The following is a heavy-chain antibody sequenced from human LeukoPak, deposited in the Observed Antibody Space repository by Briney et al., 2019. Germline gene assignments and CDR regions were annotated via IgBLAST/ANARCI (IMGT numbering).Heavy chain of an antibody. D-gene: IGHD5-12*01. CDR1: GESFSSYY. CDR3: ARHSRGYDSEFGY. CDR2: MYYSGST. Sequence: PSETLSLTCAVYGESFSSYYWSWIRQPPGKGLEWIGYMYYSGSTNYNPSLKSRVTISVDKSRNQFSLTLSSVTAADTAVYYCARHSRGYDSEFGYWGQGTLVTVSS. V-gene: IGHV4-59*08. J-gene: IGHJ4*02.